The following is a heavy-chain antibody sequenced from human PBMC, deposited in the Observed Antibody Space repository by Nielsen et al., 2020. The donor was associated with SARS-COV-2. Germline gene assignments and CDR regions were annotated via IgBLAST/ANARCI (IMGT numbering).Heavy chain of an antibody. D-gene: IGHD1-26*01. J-gene: IGHJ4*02. CDR2: ISWNSGSI. Sequence: SLKISCAASGFTFDDYAMHWVRQAPGKGLEWVSGISWNSGSIGYADSVKGRFTISRDNAKNSLYLQMNSLRAEDTALYYCAKDMGFGVGATSFDYWGQGTLVTVSS. CDR1: GFTFDDYA. CDR3: AKDMGFGVGATSFDY. V-gene: IGHV3-9*01.